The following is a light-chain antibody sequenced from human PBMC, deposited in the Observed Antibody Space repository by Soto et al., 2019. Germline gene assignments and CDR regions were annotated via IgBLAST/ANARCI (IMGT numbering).Light chain of an antibody. CDR1: SSDVGSYNL. Sequence: QSVLTQPASVSGSPGQSITISCTGTSSDVGSYNLVSWYQQHPGKAPKLMIYEGSKRPSGVSNRFSGSKSGNTASLTISGLQAEDEADYYCCSYAGSSTSPYVFGTGTQLTVL. CDR2: EGS. CDR3: CSYAGSSTSPYV. V-gene: IGLV2-23*01. J-gene: IGLJ1*01.